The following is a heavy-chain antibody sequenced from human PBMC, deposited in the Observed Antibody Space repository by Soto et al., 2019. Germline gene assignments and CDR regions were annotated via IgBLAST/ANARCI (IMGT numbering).Heavy chain of an antibody. D-gene: IGHD3-22*01. Sequence: SETLSLTCTVSGGSISSYYWSWIRQPPGKGLEWIGYIYYSGSTNYNPSLKSRVTISVDTSKNQFSLKLSSVTAADTAVYYCARVNYYDSSGYYAFDYWGQGTLVTVSS. CDR2: IYYSGST. CDR1: GGSISSYY. V-gene: IGHV4-59*01. J-gene: IGHJ4*02. CDR3: ARVNYYDSSGYYAFDY.